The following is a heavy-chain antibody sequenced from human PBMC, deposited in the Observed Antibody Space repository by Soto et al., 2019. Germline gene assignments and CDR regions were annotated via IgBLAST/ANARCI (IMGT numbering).Heavy chain of an antibody. CDR1: GFMFSNYA. CDR3: ARLYYDYV. Sequence: GGSLRLSCAASGFMFSNYAMSWVRQAPGKGLEWVSSMSGSGGTTYYADSVKGRFTISRDNSKNTLYLQMNSLRAEDTAVYYCARLYYDYVWGHATTVTVSS. D-gene: IGHD5-12*01. CDR2: MSGSGGTT. V-gene: IGHV3-23*01. J-gene: IGHJ6*02.